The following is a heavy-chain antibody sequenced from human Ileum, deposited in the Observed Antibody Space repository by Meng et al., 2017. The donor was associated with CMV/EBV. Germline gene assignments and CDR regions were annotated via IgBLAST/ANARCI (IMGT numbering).Heavy chain of an antibody. J-gene: IGHJ3*02. V-gene: IGHV4-30-4*08. CDR2: IYFSGSA. Sequence: QGHLRGAGPGQVKPSQTLALTVTGCGGSISSDNYFWSWIRQPPGKGLEWIGYIYFSGSAYYNPSLKSRVTISVDTSKNQFSLKLSSVTATDTAVYYCAREVNIVADSDAFDMWGQGTMVTASS. CDR1: GGSISSDNYF. CDR3: AREVNIVADSDAFDM. D-gene: IGHD5-12*01.